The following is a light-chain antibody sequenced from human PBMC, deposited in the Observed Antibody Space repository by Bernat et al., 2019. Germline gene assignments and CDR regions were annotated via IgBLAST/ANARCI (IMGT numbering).Light chain of an antibody. V-gene: IGKV1-39*01. J-gene: IGKJ1*01. CDR2: TSS. CDR1: QTIFTY. Sequence: DIEMTQSPSSLSASVGDRITMTCRASQTIFTYLNWYQQRAGTAPKLLTDTSSTLQTWVLSRFSATGSGTDLPLTITGLQPEDFATYYCQQSYAMPWTFGLATNVEI. CDR3: QQSYAMPWT.